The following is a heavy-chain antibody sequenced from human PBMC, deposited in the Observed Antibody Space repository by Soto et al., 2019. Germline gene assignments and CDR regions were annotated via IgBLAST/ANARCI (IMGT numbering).Heavy chain of an antibody. V-gene: IGHV1-69*06. Sequence: GASVKVSCKASGGTFSSYAISWVRQAPGQGLEWMGGIIPIFGTANYAQKFQGRVTITADKSTSTAYMELSSLRSEDTAVYYCARVAVAGGYYYYGMDVWGQGTTVTSP. J-gene: IGHJ6*02. D-gene: IGHD6-19*01. CDR3: ARVAVAGGYYYYGMDV. CDR1: GGTFSSYA. CDR2: IIPIFGTA.